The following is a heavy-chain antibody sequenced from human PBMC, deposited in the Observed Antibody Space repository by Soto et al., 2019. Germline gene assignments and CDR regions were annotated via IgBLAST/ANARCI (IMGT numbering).Heavy chain of an antibody. D-gene: IGHD6-19*01. CDR1: GFTFSNYK. V-gene: IGHV3-48*02. CDR3: ARDPVAVAGLDV. J-gene: IGHJ6*02. CDR2: INTNSSTI. Sequence: GGSLRLSCAASGFTFSNYKMNWVRQAPGKGLEWVSCINTNSSTIDYADSVKGRFTISRDNPKNSLYLQMNRLRDEDTDVYYCARDPVAVAGLDVWGQGTTVTVSS.